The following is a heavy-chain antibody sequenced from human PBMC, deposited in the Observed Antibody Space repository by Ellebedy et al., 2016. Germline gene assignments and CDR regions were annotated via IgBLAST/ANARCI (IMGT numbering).Heavy chain of an antibody. Sequence: SETLSLTXAVSGASVNSGSYYWSWVRQTPGKGLEYIGYVYYTGSTNYNPSLKSRVTISIDTSKNQVSLKLRSVTAADTAVYYWANKLGYCGSTSCPGWFDPWGQGILVIVSS. D-gene: IGHD2-2*01. CDR1: GASVNSGSYY. J-gene: IGHJ5*02. CDR2: VYYTGST. V-gene: IGHV4-61*01. CDR3: ANKLGYCGSTSCPGWFDP.